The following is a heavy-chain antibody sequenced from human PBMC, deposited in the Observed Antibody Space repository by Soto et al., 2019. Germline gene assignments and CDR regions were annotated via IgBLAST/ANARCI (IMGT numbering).Heavy chain of an antibody. V-gene: IGHV4-59*01. D-gene: IGHD6-19*01. CDR3: ARDNRVTAVAGIWFDP. Sequence: SETLSLTCTVSGGSISSYYWSWIRRPPGKGLEWIGYIYYSGSTNYNPSLKSRVTISVDTSKNQFSLKLSSVTAADTAVYYCARDNRVTAVAGIWFDPWGQGTLVTVSS. J-gene: IGHJ5*02. CDR1: GGSISSYY. CDR2: IYYSGST.